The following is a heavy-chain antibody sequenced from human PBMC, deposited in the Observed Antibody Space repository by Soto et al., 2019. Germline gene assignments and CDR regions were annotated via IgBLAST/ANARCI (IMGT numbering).Heavy chain of an antibody. J-gene: IGHJ4*02. CDR1: GNTFTSYD. CDR2: MNPSTGNS. V-gene: IGHV1-8*01. D-gene: IGHD1-1*01. Sequence: QVQLVQSGAEVRKPGASVKVSCEASGNTFTSYDIYWVRQATGQGLEWMGWMNPSTGNSGYAQKFQGRVTMTSDTSISTAHMELSSLRSDDTAVYYCARRAETNGWNGFGADKYYFDFWGQGTLVTVSS. CDR3: ARRAETNGWNGFGADKYYFDF.